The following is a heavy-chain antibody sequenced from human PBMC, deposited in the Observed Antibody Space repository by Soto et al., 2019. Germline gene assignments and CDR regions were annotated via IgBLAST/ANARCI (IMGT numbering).Heavy chain of an antibody. J-gene: IGHJ6*02. CDR3: AKVFRIIAAGPLGYYYGMDV. V-gene: IGHV3-30*18. CDR1: GFTFSSYG. D-gene: IGHD6-25*01. CDR2: ISYDGSNK. Sequence: PGGSLRLSCAASGFTFSSYGMHWVRQAPGKGLEWVAVISYDGSNKYYADSVKGRFTISRDNSKNTLYLQMNSLRAEDTAVYYCAKVFRIIAAGPLGYYYGMDVWGQGTMVTVSS.